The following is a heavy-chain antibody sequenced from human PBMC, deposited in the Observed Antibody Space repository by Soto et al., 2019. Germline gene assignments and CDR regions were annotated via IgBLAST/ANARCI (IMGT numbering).Heavy chain of an antibody. D-gene: IGHD6-19*01. CDR1: GFTFSSYD. CDR3: ARGQKRVDGPQGYYYYYYGMDV. J-gene: IGHJ6*02. V-gene: IGHV3-13*04. Sequence: GGSLRLSCAASGFTFSSYDMHWVRQATGKGLEWVSAIGTAGDTYYPGSVKGRFTISRENAKNSLYLQMNSLRAGDTAVYYCARGQKRVDGPQGYYYYYYGMDVWGQGTTVTVSS. CDR2: IGTAGDT.